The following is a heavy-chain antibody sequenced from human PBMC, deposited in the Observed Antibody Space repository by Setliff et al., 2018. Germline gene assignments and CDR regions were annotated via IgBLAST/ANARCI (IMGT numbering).Heavy chain of an antibody. V-gene: IGHV1-69*13. D-gene: IGHD3-3*01. CDR2: IIPIFGTA. CDR3: ASSRDYNFWSGYYSPLDY. CDR1: GYTFTTYY. J-gene: IGHJ4*02. Sequence: SVKVSCKASGYTFTTYYMHWVRQAPGQGLEWMGGIIPIFGTANYAQKFQGRVTITADESTSTAYMELSSLRSEDTAVYYCASSRDYNFWSGYYSPLDYWGQGTLVTVSS.